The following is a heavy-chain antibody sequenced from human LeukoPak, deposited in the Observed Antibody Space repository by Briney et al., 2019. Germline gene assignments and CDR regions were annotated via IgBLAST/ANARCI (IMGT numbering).Heavy chain of an antibody. CDR2: INPNSGGT. Sequence: GASVKVSYKASGYTFTGYYMHWVRQAPGQGLEWMGWINPNSGGTNYAQKFQGRVTMTRDTSISTAYMELSRLRSDDTAVYYCARNTIFGVVIMYYFDYWGQGTLVTVSS. J-gene: IGHJ4*02. CDR3: ARNTIFGVVIMYYFDY. D-gene: IGHD3-3*01. V-gene: IGHV1-2*02. CDR1: GYTFTGYY.